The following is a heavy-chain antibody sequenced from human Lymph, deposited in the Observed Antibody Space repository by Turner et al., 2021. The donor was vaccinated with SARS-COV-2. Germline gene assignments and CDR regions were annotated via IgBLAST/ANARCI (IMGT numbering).Heavy chain of an antibody. CDR3: AHTMAVAGTVDFDY. V-gene: IGHV2-5*02. CDR2: IYWDDDN. CDR1: GFSLSTGGVG. J-gene: IGHJ4*02. Sequence: QITLKESGPTLVKPTQTLTLTCTFSGFSLSTGGVGVGWIRQPPGKALAWLSLIYWDDDNRYSASLKSRLTITKDTSKNQVVLTMTNMDPIDTATYYCAHTMAVAGTVDFDYWGQGTLVTVSS. D-gene: IGHD6-19*01.